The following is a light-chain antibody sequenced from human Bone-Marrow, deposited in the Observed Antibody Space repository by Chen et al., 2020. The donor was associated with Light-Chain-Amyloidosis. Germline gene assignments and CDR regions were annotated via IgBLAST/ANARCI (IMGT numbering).Light chain of an antibody. CDR2: DDS. CDR1: NIGSTS. CDR3: QVWDRSSDRPV. V-gene: IGLV3-21*02. J-gene: IGLJ3*02. Sequence: SYVLTQPSSVSVAPGQTATNACGGNNIGSTSVHWYQQTPGQAPLLVVYDDSDLPSGIPERLSGSNSGNTATLTISRVEAGDEADYYCQVWDRSSDRPVFGGGTKLTVL.